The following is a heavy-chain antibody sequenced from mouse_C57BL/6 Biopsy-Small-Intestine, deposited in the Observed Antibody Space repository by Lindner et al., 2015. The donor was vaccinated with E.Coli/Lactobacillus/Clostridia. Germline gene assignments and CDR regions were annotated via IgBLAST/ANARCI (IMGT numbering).Heavy chain of an antibody. D-gene: IGHD2-3*01. CDR2: ISSGSSTI. V-gene: IGHV5-17*01. CDR3: ARDGGYGYYDY. J-gene: IGHJ2*01. CDR1: GFTFSDYG. Sequence: VQLQESGGGLVKPGGSLKLSCAASGFTFSDYGMHWVRQAPEKGLEWVAYISSGSSTIYYVDTVKGRFTISRDNAKNTLFLLMTSLRSEDTAMYYCARDGGYGYYDYWGQGTTLTVSS.